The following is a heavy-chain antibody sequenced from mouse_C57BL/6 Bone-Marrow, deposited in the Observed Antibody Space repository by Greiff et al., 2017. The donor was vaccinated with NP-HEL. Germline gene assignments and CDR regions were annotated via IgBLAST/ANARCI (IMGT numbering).Heavy chain of an antibody. D-gene: IGHD1-1*01. Sequence: VQLQQSGAELVRPGTSVKVSCKASGYAFTNYLIAWVKQRPGQGLEWIGVINPGSGGTNYNEKFKGKATLTADKASSTAYMQLSSLTSEDSAVYFCALLLRSRCDVWGTGTTVTVSS. CDR2: INPGSGGT. V-gene: IGHV1-54*01. CDR3: ALLLRSRCDV. J-gene: IGHJ1*03. CDR1: GYAFTNYL.